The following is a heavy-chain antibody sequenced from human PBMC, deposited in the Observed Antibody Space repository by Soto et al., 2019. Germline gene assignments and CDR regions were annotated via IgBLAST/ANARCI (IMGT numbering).Heavy chain of an antibody. CDR3: ARHGTILEAAPGRF. CDR1: GFTFSSYW. V-gene: IGHV3-74*01. CDR2: ITSDGRRT. D-gene: IGHD1-7*01. J-gene: IGHJ4*02. Sequence: GGSLRLSCAASGFTFSSYWMHWVRQVPGKGLMWVSHITSDGRRTTYADSVKGRITISRDNAKNTLYLQMNSLRAADTAVYYCARHGTILEAAPGRFWGQGTLDTVSS.